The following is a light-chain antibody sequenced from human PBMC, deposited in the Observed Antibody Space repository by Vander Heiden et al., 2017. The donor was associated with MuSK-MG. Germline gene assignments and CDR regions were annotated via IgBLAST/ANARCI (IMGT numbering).Light chain of an antibody. J-gene: IGLJ1*01. CDR1: SSDVGGYNY. Sequence: QSALTKPASVSVSHGQSITISFTETSSDVGGYNYVTWYQQHPGKAHRLMIYEVSIRPSGVSNRFSVSKSGNTASLTISGHQAEDEADYYCISYTSSSTYVFGTGTKVTVL. V-gene: IGLV2-14*01. CDR2: EVS. CDR3: ISYTSSSTYV.